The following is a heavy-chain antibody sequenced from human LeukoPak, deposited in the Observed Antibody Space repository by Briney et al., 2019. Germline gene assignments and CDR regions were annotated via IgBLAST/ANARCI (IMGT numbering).Heavy chain of an antibody. CDR2: IKWNGDST. CDR3: AKDRLLNCRGDCYIFDY. CDR1: GFTFDDYG. D-gene: IGHD2-21*02. V-gene: IGHV3-20*04. J-gene: IGHJ4*02. Sequence: GGSLRLSCAASGFTFDDYGMSWVRQAPGKGLEWVSSIKWNGDSTGYADSVKGRFTISRDNAKNSLYLQMNSLRTEDTAVYYCAKDRLLNCRGDCYIFDYWGQGTVVTVSS.